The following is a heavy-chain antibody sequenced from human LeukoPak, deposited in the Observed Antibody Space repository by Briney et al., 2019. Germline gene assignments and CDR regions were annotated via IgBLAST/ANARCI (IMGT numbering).Heavy chain of an antibody. D-gene: IGHD5-24*01. CDR3: APEGDGYILFDY. CDR2: ISYDGSNK. J-gene: IGHJ4*02. CDR1: GFTFSSYG. Sequence: GGSLRLSCAAPGFTFSSYGMHWVRQAPGKGLEWVAVISYDGSNKYYADSVKGRFTISRDNSKNTLYLQMNSLRVEDTAVYYCAPEGDGYILFDYWGQGTLVTISS. V-gene: IGHV3-30*03.